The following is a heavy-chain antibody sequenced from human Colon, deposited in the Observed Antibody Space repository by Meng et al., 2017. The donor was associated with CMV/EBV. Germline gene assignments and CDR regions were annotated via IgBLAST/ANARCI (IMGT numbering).Heavy chain of an antibody. Sequence: GGSLRLSCAASGFTLSSYWMTWVRQAPGKGLEWVANMKYDGSEKYYVDSVKGRFTISRDNSKNLLYLQMNNLRGEDTAVYYCARDQGRYTNYVYYWGQGTVVTVSS. D-gene: IGHD5-18*01. CDR2: MKYDGSEK. J-gene: IGHJ4*02. V-gene: IGHV3-7*01. CDR1: GFTLSSYW. CDR3: ARDQGRYTNYVYY.